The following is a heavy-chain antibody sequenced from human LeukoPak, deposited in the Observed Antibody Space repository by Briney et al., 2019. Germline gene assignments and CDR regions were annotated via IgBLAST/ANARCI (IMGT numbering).Heavy chain of an antibody. Sequence: SETLSLMCTVSGGSISSSSYYWGWIRQPPGKGLEWIGSIYYSGSTYYNPSLKSRVTISVDTSKNQFSLKLSSVTAADTAVYYCASFGTTNDYYYYYMEVWGKGTTVTVSS. J-gene: IGHJ6*03. CDR1: GGSISSSSYY. V-gene: IGHV4-39*01. CDR3: ASFGTTNDYYYYYMEV. CDR2: IYYSGST. D-gene: IGHD3/OR15-3a*01.